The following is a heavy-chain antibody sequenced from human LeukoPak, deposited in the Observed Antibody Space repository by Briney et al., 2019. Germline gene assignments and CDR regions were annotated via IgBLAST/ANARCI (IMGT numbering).Heavy chain of an antibody. D-gene: IGHD4-23*01. V-gene: IGHV1-69*13. CDR3: ARDKALYGGTEPNFDY. CDR1: GGTFSSYA. CDR2: IIPIFGTA. Sequence: SVKVSCKASGGTFSSYAISWVRQAPGQGLEWMGGIIPIFGTANYAQKFQGRVTITADESTSAAYMELSSLRSEDTAVYYCARDKALYGGTEPNFDYWGQGTLVTVSS. J-gene: IGHJ4*02.